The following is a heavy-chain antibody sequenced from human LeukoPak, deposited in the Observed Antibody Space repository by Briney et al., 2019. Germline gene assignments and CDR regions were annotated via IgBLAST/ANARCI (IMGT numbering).Heavy chain of an antibody. V-gene: IGHV1-2*06. CDR1: GYIFTGHY. D-gene: IGHD5-24*01. CDR2: INPKTGGT. Sequence: GASVKVSCKASGYIFTGHYMNWVRQVPGQGLEWMGRINPKTGGTNYAQNFQGRVTMTRDTSISTTYMALSRLRPDDTAVYYCARVGDGLNDAFDIWGQGTMVTVSS. J-gene: IGHJ3*02. CDR3: ARVGDGLNDAFDI.